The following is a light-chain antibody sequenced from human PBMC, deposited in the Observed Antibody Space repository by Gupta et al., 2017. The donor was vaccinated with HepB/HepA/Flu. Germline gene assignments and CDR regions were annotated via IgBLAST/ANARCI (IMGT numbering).Light chain of an antibody. CDR1: SGSVSTNSY. J-gene: IGLJ3*02. V-gene: IGLV8-61*01. Sequence: QPVVTQAPSFSVSPGGTVTLTCGLTSGSVSTNSYPGWYQQTPGQAPRTLMYKTNMRFAGVPDRFSGSIRGNTAALTITGAQADDESDYYCMPSVGRGIGVFGGGTKLTVL. CDR2: KTN. CDR3: MPSVGRGIGV.